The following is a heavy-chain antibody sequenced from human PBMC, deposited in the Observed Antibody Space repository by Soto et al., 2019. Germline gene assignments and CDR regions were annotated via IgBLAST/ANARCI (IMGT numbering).Heavy chain of an antibody. CDR2: INHSGST. CDR1: GGSFSGYY. D-gene: IGHD3-3*01. V-gene: IGHV4-34*01. CDR3: ARGRGITIFGVVAYYYYGMDV. J-gene: IGHJ6*02. Sequence: SEPLSLTCAVYGGSFSGYYWSWIRQPPGKGLEWIGEINHSGSTNYNPSLKSRVTISVDTSKNQFSLKLSSVTAADTAVYYCARGRGITIFGVVAYYYYGMDVWGQGTTVTVSS.